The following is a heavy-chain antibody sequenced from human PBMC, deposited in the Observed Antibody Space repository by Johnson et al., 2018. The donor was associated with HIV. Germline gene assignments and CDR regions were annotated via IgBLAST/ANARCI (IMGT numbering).Heavy chain of an antibody. D-gene: IGHD3-10*01. CDR1: GFTFSNYA. CDR3: ARDRGLDAFDI. J-gene: IGHJ3*02. CDR2: ISYDGSNK. V-gene: IGHV3-30*14. Sequence: QVQLVESGGGVVQPGRSLRLSCAASGFTFSNYAMHWVRQAPGKGLEWVAVISYDGSNKYYADSVKGRFTISRDNSKNTLNLQMNSLRGEDTAVYYCARDRGLDAFDIWGQGTMVTVSS.